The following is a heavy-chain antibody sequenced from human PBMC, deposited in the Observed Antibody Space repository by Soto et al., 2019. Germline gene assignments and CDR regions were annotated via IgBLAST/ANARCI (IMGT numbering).Heavy chain of an antibody. CDR2: ITGSGGST. V-gene: IGHV3-23*01. CDR1: GFTFSSSA. Sequence: EIQLLESGGGLVQPGGSLRLSCTASGFTFSSSAMSWVRQAPGKGLEWVSAITGSGGSTFYADSVKGRFSISRDNSGDTLFLHNDSLRVEDTAMYYCAKGPMATMTYSDSWGQGILVTVSS. J-gene: IGHJ4*02. D-gene: IGHD5-12*01. CDR3: AKGPMATMTYSDS.